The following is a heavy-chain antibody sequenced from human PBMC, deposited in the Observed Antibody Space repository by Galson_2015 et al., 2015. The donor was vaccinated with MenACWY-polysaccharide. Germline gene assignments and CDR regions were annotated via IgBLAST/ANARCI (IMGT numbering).Heavy chain of an antibody. CDR2: MSYSGGG. D-gene: IGHD1-26*01. Sequence: ETLSLTCTVSGGSVTSDTSYWSWLRQPPGKGLEWIGYMSYSGGGNSNPSLRSRVTVLIDTSKNQFSLRLTSVTAADTAMYYCAREPTYSGSFGWFDPWGQGTLVTVSS. CDR3: AREPTYSGSFGWFDP. V-gene: IGHV4-61*01. CDR1: GGSVTSDTSY. J-gene: IGHJ5*02.